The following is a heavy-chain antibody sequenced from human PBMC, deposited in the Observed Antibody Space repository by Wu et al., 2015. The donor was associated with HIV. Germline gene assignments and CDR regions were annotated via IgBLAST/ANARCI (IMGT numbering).Heavy chain of an antibody. V-gene: IGHV1-8*01. CDR2: MNPNSGNT. CDR1: GYSFSSYD. D-gene: IGHD6-19*01. J-gene: IGHJ4*02. Sequence: QVQLVQSGAEVKKPGASVKVSCKASGYSFSSYDINWVRQATGQGLEWMGWMNPNSGNTGYAQKFQGRVTMTRNTSISTAYMELSSLRSEDTAVYYCARGRRIAVAGSPRGVRYYFDYWGQGTLVTVSS. CDR3: ARGRRIAVAGSPRGVRYYFDY.